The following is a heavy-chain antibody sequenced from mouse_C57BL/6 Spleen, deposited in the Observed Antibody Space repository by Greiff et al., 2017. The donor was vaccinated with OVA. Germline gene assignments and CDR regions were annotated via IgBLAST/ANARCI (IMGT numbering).Heavy chain of an antibody. V-gene: IGHV1-15*01. Sequence: QVQLKESGAELVRPGASVTLSCKASGYTFTDYEMHWVKQTPVHGLEWIGAIDPETGGTAYNQKFKGKAILTADKSSSTAYMELRSLTSEDSAVYYCTRGRGYGNYTWFAYWGQGTLVTVSA. CDR3: TRGRGYGNYTWFAY. J-gene: IGHJ3*01. D-gene: IGHD2-1*01. CDR2: IDPETGGT. CDR1: GYTFTDYE.